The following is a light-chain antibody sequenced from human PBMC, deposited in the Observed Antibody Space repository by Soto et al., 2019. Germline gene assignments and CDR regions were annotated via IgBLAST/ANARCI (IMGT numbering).Light chain of an antibody. J-gene: IGKJ1*01. CDR2: CAS. V-gene: IGKV4-1*01. CDR3: QQYYSTPLA. Sequence: IVMTQSPDSLAVSLGERATINCKSSQSVLYSSNNKNYLAWYQQKPGQPPKLLIYCASTRESGVPDRFSGSGSATDFTLTISSLQAEDVAVYYCQQYYSTPLAFGQGTKVEIK. CDR1: QSVLYSSNNKNY.